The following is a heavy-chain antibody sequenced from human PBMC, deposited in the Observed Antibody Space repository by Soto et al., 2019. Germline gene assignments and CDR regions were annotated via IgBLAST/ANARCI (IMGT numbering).Heavy chain of an antibody. CDR2: IYWNDDK. D-gene: IGHD2-21*02. CDR3: VNSRDSSPSDY. J-gene: IGHJ4*02. V-gene: IGHV2-5*01. Sequence: SGPTLVNPTQTLTLTCTYSGFSLSTFGMGVGWIRQPRGKAPEWLALIYWNDDKRYSPSLKNRLTIAKDTSKNLVVLTMTNVDPVDTATYYCVNSRDSSPSDYWGRGTLVTVSS. CDR1: GFSLSTFGMG.